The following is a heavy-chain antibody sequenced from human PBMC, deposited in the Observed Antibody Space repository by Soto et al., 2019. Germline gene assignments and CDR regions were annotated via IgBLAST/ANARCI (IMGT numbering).Heavy chain of an antibody. J-gene: IGHJ6*02. CDR1: GFTFSSYW. D-gene: IGHD6-6*01. Sequence: GGSLRLSCAASGFTFSSYWMHWVRQAPGKGLVWVSRINSDGSSTSYADSVKGRFTISRDNAKNTLYLQMNSLGAEDTAVYYCARDSYMGSSSLYYYYGMDVWAQGTTVTVSS. V-gene: IGHV3-74*01. CDR3: ARDSYMGSSSLYYYYGMDV. CDR2: INSDGSST.